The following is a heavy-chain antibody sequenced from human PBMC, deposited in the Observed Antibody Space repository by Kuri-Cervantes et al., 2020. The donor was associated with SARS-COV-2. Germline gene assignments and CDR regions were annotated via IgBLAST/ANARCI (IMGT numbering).Heavy chain of an antibody. D-gene: IGHD1-26*01. V-gene: IGHV1-18*01. CDR3: ARGHSALKRELLPFDY. J-gene: IGHJ4*02. CDR1: GYTFTSYG. Sequence: ASVKVSCKASGYTFTSYGISWVRQAPGQGLEWMGWISAYNGNTNSAQKLQGRVTMTTDTSTSTAYMELRSLRSDDTAVYYCARGHSALKRELLPFDYWGQGTLVTVSS. CDR2: ISAYNGNT.